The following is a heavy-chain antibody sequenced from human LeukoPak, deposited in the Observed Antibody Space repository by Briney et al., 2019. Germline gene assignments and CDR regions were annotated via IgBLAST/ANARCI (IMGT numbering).Heavy chain of an antibody. D-gene: IGHD3-3*01. CDR2: IWYDGSNK. Sequence: GGSLRLSCAASGFTFSSYGMHWVRQAPGKGLEGVAVIWYDGSNKYYADSVKGRFTISRDKSKNTLYLQMNSLRAEDTAVYYCARDFSYYYGMDVWGQGTTVTVSS. J-gene: IGHJ6*02. V-gene: IGHV3-33*01. CDR3: ARDFSYYYGMDV. CDR1: GFTFSSYG.